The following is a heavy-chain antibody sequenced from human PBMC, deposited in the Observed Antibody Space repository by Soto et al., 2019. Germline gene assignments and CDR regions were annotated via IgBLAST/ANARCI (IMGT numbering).Heavy chain of an antibody. V-gene: IGHV3-30*18. CDR2: ISYDGSNK. CDR3: AKVAAAGKHNWFDP. Sequence: QVQLVESGGGVVQPGRSLRLSCAASGFTFSSYGMHWVRQAPGKGLEWVAVISYDGSNKYYADSVKGRFTISRDNSKNPLYLQMNSLRAEDTAVYYCAKVAAAGKHNWFDPWGQGTLVTVSS. J-gene: IGHJ5*02. D-gene: IGHD6-13*01. CDR1: GFTFSSYG.